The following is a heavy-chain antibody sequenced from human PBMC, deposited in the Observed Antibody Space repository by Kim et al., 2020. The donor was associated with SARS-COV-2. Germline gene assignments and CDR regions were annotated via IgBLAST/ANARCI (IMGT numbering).Heavy chain of an antibody. CDR2: IYYSGST. V-gene: IGHV4-59*01. J-gene: IGHJ4*02. CDR3: ARLGNLPYCGADCYSL. CDR1: GGSINSYY. Sequence: SETLSLTCTVSGGSINSYYWSWIRQPPGKGLEWIGYIYYSGSTKYNPSLESRVTISLDTSKNQFSLRLTSVTAADTAVYYCARLGNLPYCGADCYSLWGQGPLVTVSS. D-gene: IGHD2-21*02.